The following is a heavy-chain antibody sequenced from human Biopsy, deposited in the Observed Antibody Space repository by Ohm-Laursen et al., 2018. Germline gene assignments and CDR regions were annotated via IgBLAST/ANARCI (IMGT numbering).Heavy chain of an antibody. CDR2: TIPIVDIV. CDR3: ARGGSGSGYYGMDV. J-gene: IGHJ6*02. CDR1: GDTFNKYG. V-gene: IGHV1-69*04. Sequence: SVKASCKASGDTFNKYGIFWVRQAPGQGLEWMGRTIPIVDIVNYAQRFQGRVMMTADKSTSTAYLDLSSLISEDTAVYYCARGGSGSGYYGMDVWGQGTTVTVSS. D-gene: IGHD3-10*01.